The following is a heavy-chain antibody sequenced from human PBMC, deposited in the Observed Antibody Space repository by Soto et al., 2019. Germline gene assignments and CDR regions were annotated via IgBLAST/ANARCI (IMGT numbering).Heavy chain of an antibody. CDR1: GFTFSSYS. CDR2: ISSSSSYI. V-gene: IGHV3-21*01. CDR3: VRDQGGGRIFDY. J-gene: IGHJ4*02. D-gene: IGHD2-15*01. Sequence: EVQLVESGGGLVKPGGSLRLSCAASGFTFSSYSMNWVRQAPGQGLEWVSSISSSSSYIYYADSVKGRFTISRDNAKNSLYRQMNSLRAEDTAVYYCVRDQGGGRIFDYWGQGTLVTVSS.